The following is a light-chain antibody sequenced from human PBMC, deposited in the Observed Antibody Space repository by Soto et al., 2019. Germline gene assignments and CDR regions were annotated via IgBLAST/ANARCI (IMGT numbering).Light chain of an antibody. CDR1: QSISTW. Sequence: DIQMTQSPSTLSASVGDRVTITCRASQSISTWLAWYQQKPGKAPKLLIYKASNLESGVPSRFSGSGSGTEFTLTISSLQPDDFATYYCQQYSYPWTFGQGTKVEIK. V-gene: IGKV1-5*03. CDR3: QQYSYPWT. CDR2: KAS. J-gene: IGKJ1*01.